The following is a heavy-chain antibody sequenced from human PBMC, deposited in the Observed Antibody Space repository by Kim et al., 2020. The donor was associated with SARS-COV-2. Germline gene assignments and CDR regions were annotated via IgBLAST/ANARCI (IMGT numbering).Heavy chain of an antibody. Sequence: AAPVKGRFSISRDDTKNTQYPQMNSLKTEDTAVYYCTTDGYCSSPGCYGYWGQGTLVTVSS. CDR3: TTDGYCSSPGCYGY. D-gene: IGHD2-2*03. J-gene: IGHJ4*02. V-gene: IGHV3-15*01.